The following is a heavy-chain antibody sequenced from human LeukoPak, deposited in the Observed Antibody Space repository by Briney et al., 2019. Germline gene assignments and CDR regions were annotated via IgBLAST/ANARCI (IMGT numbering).Heavy chain of an antibody. V-gene: IGHV1-2*02. CDR1: GYTFTGYC. D-gene: IGHD5-18*01. CDR2: TNPNSGGT. J-gene: IGHJ4*02. Sequence: ASVKVSCKASGYTFTGYCMHWVRQAPGRGLEYMGWTNPNSGGTNYAQKFQGRVTMTRDTSISTAYMELSRLRSDDTAVYYCARVYPSDSGQGIQLWITRYDFDYWGQGTLVTVSS. CDR3: ARVYPSDSGQGIQLWITRYDFDY.